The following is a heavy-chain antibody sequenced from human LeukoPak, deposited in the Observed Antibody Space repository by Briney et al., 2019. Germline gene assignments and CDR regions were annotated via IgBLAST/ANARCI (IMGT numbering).Heavy chain of an antibody. J-gene: IGHJ4*02. CDR3: ASLGPIVGATTFDY. D-gene: IGHD1-26*01. Sequence: GGSLTLSCKGSGYSFTSYWISWVRPLPGKGRAWMGRIDPSDSYTNYSPSFQGHVTISADKSISTAYLQWSSLKASDTAMYYCASLGPIVGATTFDYWGQGTLVTVSS. CDR1: GYSFTSYW. CDR2: IDPSDSYT. V-gene: IGHV5-10-1*01.